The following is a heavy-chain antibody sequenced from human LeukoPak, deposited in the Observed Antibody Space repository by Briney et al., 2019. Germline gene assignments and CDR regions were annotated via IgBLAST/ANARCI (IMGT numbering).Heavy chain of an antibody. V-gene: IGHV3-74*01. CDR1: GFTFSSSW. D-gene: IGHD3-9*01. CDR2: INSVGTST. CDR3: ARGDWRSALS. J-gene: IGHJ3*01. Sequence: GGSLRLSCVASGFTFSSSWLHWVRQAPGQGLVWVSRINSVGTSTVYADSVRGRFTISRDDANNTLYLQMNSLRAEDSALYYCARGDWRSALSWGHGTMVTVPS.